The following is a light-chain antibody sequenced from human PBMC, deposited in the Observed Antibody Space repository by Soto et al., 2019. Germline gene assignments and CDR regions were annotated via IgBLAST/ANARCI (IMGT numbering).Light chain of an antibody. CDR1: QSVSSNY. J-gene: IGKJ1*01. CDR3: QQYDTSPRT. Sequence: EIVLTQSPGTLSSSQGQRATLSCRASQSVSSNYLAWYQQKRGQAPRLLIYGASISATGIPTRFSGSGSGTAFTLTISRLEPEGFAVYYCQQYDTSPRTFGQGTKVVI. CDR2: GAS. V-gene: IGKV3-20*01.